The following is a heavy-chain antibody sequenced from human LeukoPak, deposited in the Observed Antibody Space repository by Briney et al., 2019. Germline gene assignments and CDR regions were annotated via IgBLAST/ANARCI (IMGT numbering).Heavy chain of an antibody. CDR3: ARDRRGYYDSSGHFDY. Sequence: PSETLSLTCTVSGGSISPYYWSWIRQPPGKGLEWIAYIDYSGATKFNPSLKSRVTITLDTSKNQFSLKLSSVTAADTAVYYCARDRRGYYDSSGHFDYWGQGTLVTVSS. CDR2: IDYSGAT. V-gene: IGHV4-59*01. D-gene: IGHD3-22*01. J-gene: IGHJ4*02. CDR1: GGSISPYY.